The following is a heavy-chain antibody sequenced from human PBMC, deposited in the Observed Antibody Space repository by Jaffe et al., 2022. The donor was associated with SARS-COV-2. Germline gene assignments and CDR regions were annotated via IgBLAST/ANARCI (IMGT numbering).Heavy chain of an antibody. J-gene: IGHJ6*02. D-gene: IGHD3-3*01. CDR2: IWYDGSNK. CDR3: ARDHYDFWSGSYYYYGMDV. Sequence: QVQLVESGGGVVQPGRSLRLSCAASGFTFSSYGMHWVRQAPGKGLEWVAVIWYDGSNKYYADSVKGRFTISRDNSKNTLYLQMNSLRAEDTAVYYCARDHYDFWSGSYYYYGMDVWGQGTTVTVSS. V-gene: IGHV3-33*01. CDR1: GFTFSSYG.